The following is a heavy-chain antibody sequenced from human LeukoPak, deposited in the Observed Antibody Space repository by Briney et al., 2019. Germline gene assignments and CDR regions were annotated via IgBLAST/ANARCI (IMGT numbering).Heavy chain of an antibody. D-gene: IGHD6-13*01. Sequence: AGGSLSLYCAASGFTFSSYAMSWVRQAPGKGLEWVSAISGSGGSTYYADSVKGRFTISRDNSKNTLYLQMISLRAEDTVVYYCAKALIAAAGKGEFDPWGEGTLVTVSS. V-gene: IGHV3-23*01. CDR3: AKALIAAAGKGEFDP. J-gene: IGHJ5*02. CDR1: GFTFSSYA. CDR2: ISGSGGST.